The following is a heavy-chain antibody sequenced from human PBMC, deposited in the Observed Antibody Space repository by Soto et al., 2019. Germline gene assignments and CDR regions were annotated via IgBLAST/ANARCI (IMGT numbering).Heavy chain of an antibody. Sequence: GASVKVSCKASGYTFTSYDINWVRQATGQGLEWMGWMNPNSGNTGYAQKFQGRVTMTRNTSISTAYMELSSLRSEDTAVYYCASVRVAAAGIYYFYYGMDVWGQGTTVTVAS. V-gene: IGHV1-8*01. CDR3: ASVRVAAAGIYYFYYGMDV. D-gene: IGHD6-13*01. CDR2: MNPNSGNT. CDR1: GYTFTSYD. J-gene: IGHJ6*02.